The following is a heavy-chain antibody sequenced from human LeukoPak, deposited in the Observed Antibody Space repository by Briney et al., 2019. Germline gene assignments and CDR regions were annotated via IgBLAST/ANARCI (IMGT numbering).Heavy chain of an antibody. Sequence: PGRSLRLSCAASGFTLSTYGMHWVRQAPGKGLEWVAGISDGGSNQYYADSVKGRFTISRDNSKTTLYLQMNSLRPDDTAVYYCVRDKYRFDYWGQGTLVTVSS. CDR2: ISDGGSNQ. J-gene: IGHJ4*02. V-gene: IGHV3-30*03. D-gene: IGHD3-16*02. CDR1: GFTLSTYG. CDR3: VRDKYRFDY.